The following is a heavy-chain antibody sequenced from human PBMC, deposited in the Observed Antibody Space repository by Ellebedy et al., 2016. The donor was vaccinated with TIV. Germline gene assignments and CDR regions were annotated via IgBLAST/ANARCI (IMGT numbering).Heavy chain of an antibody. CDR1: GFTFSSYW. J-gene: IGHJ6*02. D-gene: IGHD2-15*01. CDR3: ARVFVDCSGGSCYPLDYYYGMDV. CDR2: IKQDGSEK. V-gene: IGHV3-7*01. Sequence: GESLKISXAASGFTFSSYWMSWVRQAPGKGLEWVANIKQDGSEKYYADSVKGRFTISRDNSKNTLYLQMNSLRAEDTAVYYCARVFVDCSGGSCYPLDYYYGMDVWGQGTTVTVSS.